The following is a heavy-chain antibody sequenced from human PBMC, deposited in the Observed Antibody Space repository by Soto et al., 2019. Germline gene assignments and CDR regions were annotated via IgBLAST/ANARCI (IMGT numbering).Heavy chain of an antibody. CDR2: ISYDGSNK. CDR3: ARVKGYYDPFDY. V-gene: IGHV3-30-3*01. J-gene: IGHJ4*02. D-gene: IGHD3-22*01. Sequence: GGSLRLSCAASGFTFSSYAMHWVRQAPGKGLEWVAVISYDGSNKYYADSVKGRFTISRDNSKNTLYLQMNSLRAEDTAVYYCARVKGYYDPFDYWGQGTLVTVSS. CDR1: GFTFSSYA.